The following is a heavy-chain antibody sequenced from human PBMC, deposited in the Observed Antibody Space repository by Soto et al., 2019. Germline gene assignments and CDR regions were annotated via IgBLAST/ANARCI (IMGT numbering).Heavy chain of an antibody. J-gene: IGHJ5*02. V-gene: IGHV3-49*03. CDR1: GFTLGDYA. Sequence: RSLRLSCTASGFTLGDYAMSWFRQAPGNGLECVGFIRSKAYGGTTEYAASVKGRFTISRDDSKSIAYLQMNSLKTEDTAVYYCTRKRRGYCSGGSCYSDWFDPWGQGTLVTVSS. D-gene: IGHD2-15*01. CDR3: TRKRRGYCSGGSCYSDWFDP. CDR2: IRSKAYGGTT.